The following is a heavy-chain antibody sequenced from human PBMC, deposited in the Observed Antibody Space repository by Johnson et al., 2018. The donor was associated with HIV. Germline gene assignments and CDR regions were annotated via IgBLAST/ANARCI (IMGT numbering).Heavy chain of an antibody. J-gene: IGHJ3*02. CDR3: ARIGGSYLVLWAVDI. D-gene: IGHD1-26*01. Sequence: VQLVESGGGVVQPGRSLRLSCAASGFTFSNFALHWVRQAPGKGLEWVAIISYDGNNNYYADSVKGRFTISRDNSKNTLYMQMNSLKPEDTALYYWARIGGSYLVLWAVDIWGQGTMVTVSS. V-gene: IGHV3-30-3*01. CDR1: GFTFSNFA. CDR2: ISYDGNNN.